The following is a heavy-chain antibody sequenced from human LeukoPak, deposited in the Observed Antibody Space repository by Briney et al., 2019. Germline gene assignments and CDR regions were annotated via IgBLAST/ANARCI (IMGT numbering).Heavy chain of an antibody. CDR2: IDPSDSYT. J-gene: IGHJ4*02. Sequence: GESLRISCQGSGYSFTSYWISWVRQMPGKGLEWMGRIDPSDSYTNYSPSFQAHVTISADKSISTAYLQWSSLKASGTAMYYCARQSRHSTDYYGSGPGGYWGQGTLVTVSS. CDR1: GYSFTSYW. CDR3: ARQSRHSTDYYGSGPGGY. D-gene: IGHD3-10*01. V-gene: IGHV5-10-1*01.